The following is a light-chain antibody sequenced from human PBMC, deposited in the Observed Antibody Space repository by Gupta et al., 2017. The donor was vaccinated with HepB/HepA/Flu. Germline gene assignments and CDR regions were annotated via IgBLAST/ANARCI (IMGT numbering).Light chain of an antibody. CDR1: QNVLYPNNKDF. J-gene: IGKJ5*01. CDR3: QQYDDTPIT. V-gene: IGKV4-1*01. CDR2: WAS. Sequence: DIVMTQSPASLAVSLGERATINCKSSQNVLYPNNKDFLAWYQQKPGHPPKLLISWASTRESGVPDRFSGSGSGTDFTLTISSLQAEDVAVYYCQQYDDTPITFGQGTQLEIK.